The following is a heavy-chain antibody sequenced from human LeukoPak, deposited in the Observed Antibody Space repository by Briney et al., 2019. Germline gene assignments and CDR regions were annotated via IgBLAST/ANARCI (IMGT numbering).Heavy chain of an antibody. CDR2: IYTSGCT. Sequence: PSETLSLTCTVSGGSISSYSWNWIRQPAGKGLEWIGRIYTSGCTNYNPSLKSRVTMSVDTSKNQFSLKLSSVTAADTAIYYCARASSGSYYYFDYWGQGTLVTVSS. V-gene: IGHV4-4*07. CDR1: GGSISSYS. CDR3: ARASSGSYYYFDY. D-gene: IGHD3-22*01. J-gene: IGHJ4*02.